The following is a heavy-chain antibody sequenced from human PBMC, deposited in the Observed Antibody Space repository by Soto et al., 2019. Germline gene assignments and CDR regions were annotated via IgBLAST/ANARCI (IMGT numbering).Heavy chain of an antibody. CDR3: VRYCGTTLCNGVATRAFDY. D-gene: IGHD5-12*01. J-gene: IGHJ4*02. V-gene: IGHV3-48*03. CDR2: ISTSGSTV. Sequence: GSLRIACAASRFTVRAYEMHWFRQAPGKGLEWVSYISTSGSTVYYADSVKGRFTVSRDNTRNSLYLQMDSLRDEDTALYYCVRYCGTTLCNGVATRAFDYWGQGTLVTVSS. CDR1: RFTVRAYE.